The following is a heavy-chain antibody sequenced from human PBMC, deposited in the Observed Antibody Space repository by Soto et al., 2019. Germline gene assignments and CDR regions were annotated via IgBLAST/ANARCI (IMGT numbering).Heavy chain of an antibody. Sequence: GESLKISCKGSGYSFTSYWIGWVRQMPGKGLEWMGIIYPGDSDTRYSPSFQGQVTISADKSISTAYLQWSSLKASDTAMYYCARGGMVRGVIISPGMDVWGQGTTVTVSS. V-gene: IGHV5-51*01. CDR2: IYPGDSDT. J-gene: IGHJ6*02. CDR3: ARGGMVRGVIISPGMDV. D-gene: IGHD3-10*01. CDR1: GYSFTSYW.